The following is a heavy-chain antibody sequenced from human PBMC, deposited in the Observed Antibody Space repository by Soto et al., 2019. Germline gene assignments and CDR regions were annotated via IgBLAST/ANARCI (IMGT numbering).Heavy chain of an antibody. Sequence: ASVKVSCKASGYTFTSYGISWVRQAPGQGLEWMGWISAYNGNTNYAQKLQGRVTMTTDTSASTAYMELRSLRSDDTAVYYCASWSSTSCYYYYGMDVWGQGTTVTVSS. CDR3: ASWSSTSCYYYYGMDV. V-gene: IGHV1-18*01. CDR1: GYTFTSYG. CDR2: ISAYNGNT. D-gene: IGHD2-2*01. J-gene: IGHJ6*02.